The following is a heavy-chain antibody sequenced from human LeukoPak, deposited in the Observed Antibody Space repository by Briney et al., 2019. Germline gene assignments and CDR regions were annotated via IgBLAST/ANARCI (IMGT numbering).Heavy chain of an antibody. CDR3: ARSGLRFLEWLLFIDY. CDR2: IYHSGST. V-gene: IGHV4-39*07. D-gene: IGHD3-3*01. CDR1: GGSISSSSYY. J-gene: IGHJ4*02. Sequence: PSETLSLTCTVSGGSISSSSYYWGWIRQPPGKGLEWIGSIYHSGSTYYNPSLKSRVTISVDTSKNQFSLKLSSVTAADTAVYYCARSGLRFLEWLLFIDYWGQGTLVTVSS.